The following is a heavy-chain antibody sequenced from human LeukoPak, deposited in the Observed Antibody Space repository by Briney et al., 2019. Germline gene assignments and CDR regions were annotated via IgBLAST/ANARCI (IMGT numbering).Heavy chain of an antibody. CDR1: RFIFSTYP. J-gene: IGHJ6*02. V-gene: IGHV3-30-3*01. D-gene: IGHD2-21*02. CDR3: ARDLVVVTAIGARYYYGMDV. CDR2: ISHDGTNQ. Sequence: PGRSLRLSCAASRFIFSTYPMHWVRQAPGKGLEWVALISHDGTNQDFADSVKGRFTISRDNSKNTLYLQMNSLRPDDTAVYYCARDLVVVTAIGARYYYGMDVWGQGTKVTVSS.